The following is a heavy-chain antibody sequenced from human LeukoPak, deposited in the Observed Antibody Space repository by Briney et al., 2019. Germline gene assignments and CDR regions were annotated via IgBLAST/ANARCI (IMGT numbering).Heavy chain of an antibody. D-gene: IGHD3-22*01. CDR3: ARDDYYDSSAIFDY. J-gene: IGHJ4*02. CDR1: GGSISSYY. CDR2: IYYSGST. Sequence: SETLSLTCTVSGGSISSYYWSWIRQPPGKGLEWIGYIYYSGSTNYNPSLKSRVTISLDTSKNQFSLKLSSVTAADAAVYYCARDDYYDSSAIFDYWGQETLVTVSS. V-gene: IGHV4-59*01.